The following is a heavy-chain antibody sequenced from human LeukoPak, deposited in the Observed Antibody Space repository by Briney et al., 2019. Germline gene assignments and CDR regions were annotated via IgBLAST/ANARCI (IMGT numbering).Heavy chain of an antibody. CDR3: ASTGYSYGYHFDY. J-gene: IGHJ4*02. V-gene: IGHV4-34*01. CDR2: INHSGST. CDR1: GGSFSGYY. D-gene: IGHD5-18*01. Sequence: PSETLSLTCAVYGGSFSGYYWSWIRQPPGKGLEWIGEINHSGSTNYNPSLKSRVTISVDTSKNQFSLKLSSVTAADTAVYYCASTGYSYGYHFDYWGQGTLVTVSS.